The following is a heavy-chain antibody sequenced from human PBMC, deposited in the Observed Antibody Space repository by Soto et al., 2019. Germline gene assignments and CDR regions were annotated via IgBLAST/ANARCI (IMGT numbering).Heavy chain of an antibody. CDR3: ARKKVAAAGPFDY. Sequence: PSETLCLTCAVYGGSFSGYYWSGIRQPPGKGLEWIGEINHSGSTNYNPSLKSRVTISVDTSKNQFSLKLSSVTAADTAVYYCARKKVAAAGPFDYWGQGTLVTVSS. D-gene: IGHD6-13*01. CDR2: INHSGST. V-gene: IGHV4-34*01. CDR1: GGSFSGYY. J-gene: IGHJ4*02.